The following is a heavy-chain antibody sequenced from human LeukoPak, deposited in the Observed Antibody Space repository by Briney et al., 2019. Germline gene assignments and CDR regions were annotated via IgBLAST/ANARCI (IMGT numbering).Heavy chain of an antibody. D-gene: IGHD3-16*01. CDR2: ITGSGGNR. CDR3: AKDDNYIRFLS. V-gene: IGHV3-23*01. Sequence: PGGSLRLSCAASGFTFSSHGMNWVRQAPGKGLEWGSGITGSGGNRYYADSVKGRFTISRDNSKNTLYLQMNSLRAEDTAVYYCAKDDNYIRFLSWGQGTLVTVSS. CDR1: GFTFSSHG. J-gene: IGHJ5*02.